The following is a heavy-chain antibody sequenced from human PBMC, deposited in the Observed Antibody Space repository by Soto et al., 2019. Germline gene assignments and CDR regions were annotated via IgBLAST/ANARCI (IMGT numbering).Heavy chain of an antibody. V-gene: IGHV3-33*01. D-gene: IGHD2-2*02. CDR3: AREEGVVVPAAIFDD. CDR1: GFTFSSYG. J-gene: IGHJ4*02. Sequence: GGSLRLSCAASGFTFSSYGMHWVRQAPGKGLEWVAVIWYDGSNKYYADSVKGRFTISRDNSKNTLYLQMNSLRAEDTAVYYCAREEGVVVPAAIFDDWGQGTLVTVSS. CDR2: IWYDGSNK.